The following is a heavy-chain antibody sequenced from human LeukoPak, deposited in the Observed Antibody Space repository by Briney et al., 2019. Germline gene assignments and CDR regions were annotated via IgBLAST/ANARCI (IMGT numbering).Heavy chain of an antibody. CDR2: IKQDGSEK. CDR1: GFTFSSHW. J-gene: IGHJ6*03. V-gene: IGHV3-7*01. D-gene: IGHD6-13*01. Sequence: PGGSLRLSCAASGFTFSSHWMSWVRQAPGKGLEWVANIKQDGSEKYYVDSVKGRFTISRDNAKNSLYLQMNSLRAEDTAVYYCARAAGYSSSWYALYYYYYMDVWGKGTTVTVSS. CDR3: ARAAGYSSSWYALYYYYYMDV.